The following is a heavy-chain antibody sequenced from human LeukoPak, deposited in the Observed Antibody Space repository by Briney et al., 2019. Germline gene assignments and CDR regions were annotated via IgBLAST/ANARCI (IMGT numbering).Heavy chain of an antibody. CDR3: ARHSSTGWLEPVYFDY. D-gene: IGHD1-1*01. J-gene: IGHJ4*02. Sequence: SETLTLTCTVSGGSISSSSYYWGCIRQPPGKGLEWIGSIYYSGSTYYNPSLKSRVTISVDTSKNQFSLKLSSVTAADTAVYYCARHSSTGWLEPVYFDYWAQGNLVTVSS. V-gene: IGHV4-39*01. CDR2: IYYSGST. CDR1: GGSISSSSYY.